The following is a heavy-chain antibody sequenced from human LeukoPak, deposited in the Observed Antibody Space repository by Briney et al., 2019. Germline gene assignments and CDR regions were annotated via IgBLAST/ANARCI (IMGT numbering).Heavy chain of an antibody. CDR2: ISAYNGNT. J-gene: IGHJ4*02. Sequence: ASVKASCKASGYTFTSYGISWVRQAPGQGLEWMGWISAYNGNTNYAQKLQGRVTMTTDTSTSTAYMELRSLRSDDTAVYYCAKRNTIFGVYYFDYWGQGTLVTVSS. CDR3: AKRNTIFGVYYFDY. V-gene: IGHV1-18*01. CDR1: GYTFTSYG. D-gene: IGHD3-3*01.